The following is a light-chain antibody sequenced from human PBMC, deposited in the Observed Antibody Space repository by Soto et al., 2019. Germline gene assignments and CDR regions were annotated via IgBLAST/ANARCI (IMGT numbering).Light chain of an antibody. V-gene: IGLV1-44*01. J-gene: IGLJ2*01. CDR3: AAWDDSLKEV. CDR1: SSNIGSNT. Sequence: QSALTQPPSASGTPGQRVTISCSGSSSNIGSNTVNWYQQLPGTAPKLLIYDNSVRPSGVPDRFSGSKSGTSASLAISGLQSEDEADYYCAAWDDSLKEVFGGGTKLTVL. CDR2: DNS.